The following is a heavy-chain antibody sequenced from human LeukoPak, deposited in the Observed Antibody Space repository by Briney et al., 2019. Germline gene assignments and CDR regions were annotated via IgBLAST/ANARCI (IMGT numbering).Heavy chain of an antibody. Sequence: SETLSLTCAVYGGSFSGYYWSWIRQPPGKGLEWIGEINHSGSTNYNPSLKSRVTISVDTSKNQFSLKLSSVTAADTAVYYCARGQQPLTTMIVVPYYFDYWGQGNLVTVSS. CDR1: GGSFSGYY. CDR2: INHSGST. CDR3: ARGQQPLTTMIVVPYYFDY. D-gene: IGHD3-22*01. J-gene: IGHJ4*02. V-gene: IGHV4-34*01.